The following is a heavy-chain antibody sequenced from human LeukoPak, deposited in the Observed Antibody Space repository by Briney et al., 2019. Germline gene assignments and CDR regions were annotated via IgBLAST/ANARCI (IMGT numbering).Heavy chain of an antibody. CDR3: ARSDGGYFDY. V-gene: IGHV3-53*01. CDR1: GFTVSSNY. D-gene: IGHD3-16*01. Sequence: PGGSLRLSCAASGFTVSSNYMSWVRQAPGKGLEWVSVIYSGGSTYYADSVKGRFTISRHNSKNTLHLQMNSLRAEDTAVYYCARSDGGYFDYWGQGTLVTVSS. J-gene: IGHJ4*02. CDR2: IYSGGST.